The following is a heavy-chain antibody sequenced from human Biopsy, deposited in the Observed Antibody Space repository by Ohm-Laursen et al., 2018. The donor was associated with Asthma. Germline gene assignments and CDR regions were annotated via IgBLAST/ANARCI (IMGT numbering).Heavy chain of an antibody. CDR3: ARDIVATMIGYYYYGMDV. J-gene: IGHJ6*02. D-gene: IGHD5-12*01. Sequence: SLRLSCAASGFTFSSYGMHWVRQAPGKGLEWVAVIWYDGGNKYYADSVKGRFMISRDNSKNTLYLQMNSLRAEDTAVYYCARDIVATMIGYYYYGMDVWGQGTTVTVSS. V-gene: IGHV3-33*01. CDR2: IWYDGGNK. CDR1: GFTFSSYG.